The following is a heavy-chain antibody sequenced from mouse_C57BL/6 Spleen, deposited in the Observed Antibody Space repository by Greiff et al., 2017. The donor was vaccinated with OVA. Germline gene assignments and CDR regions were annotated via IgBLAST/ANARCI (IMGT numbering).Heavy chain of an antibody. Sequence: EVQLQQSGAELVKPGASVKLSCTASGFNIKDYYMHWVKQRTEQGLEWIGRIDPEDGETKYAPKFQGKATIPADTSSNTAYLQLSSLTSEDNAVYYCASPTLDSSGYGFAYWGQGTLGTVSA. V-gene: IGHV14-2*01. CDR1: GFNIKDYY. CDR2: IDPEDGET. J-gene: IGHJ3*01. CDR3: ASPTLDSSGYGFAY. D-gene: IGHD3-2*02.